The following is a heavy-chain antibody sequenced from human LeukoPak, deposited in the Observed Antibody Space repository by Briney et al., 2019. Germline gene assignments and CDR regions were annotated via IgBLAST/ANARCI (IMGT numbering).Heavy chain of an antibody. CDR3: ARGALVGAADLYYFDY. CDR1: GGSISSSSYY. J-gene: IGHJ4*02. Sequence: SETLSLTCTVSGGSISSSSYYWGWIRQPPGKGLEWIGSIYYSGSTNYNPSLKSRVTISVDTSKNQFSLNLSSVTAADTAVYYCARGALVGAADLYYFDYWGQGTLVTVSS. CDR2: IYYSGST. D-gene: IGHD1-26*01. V-gene: IGHV4-39*07.